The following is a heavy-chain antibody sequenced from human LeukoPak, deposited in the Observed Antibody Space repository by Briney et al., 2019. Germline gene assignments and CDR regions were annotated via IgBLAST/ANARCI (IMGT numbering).Heavy chain of an antibody. J-gene: IGHJ4*02. V-gene: IGHV4-34*01. D-gene: IGHD2-2*01. CDR1: GGSFSTYY. Sequence: PSETLSLTCALSGGSFSTYYWSWIRQPPGKGLEWIGEINHSGSTNYNPSLKSRVTISVDTSKNRFSLKVSSVTAADTALYYCARGCITTSCMDYWGQGTLVTVSS. CDR2: INHSGST. CDR3: ARGCITTSCMDY.